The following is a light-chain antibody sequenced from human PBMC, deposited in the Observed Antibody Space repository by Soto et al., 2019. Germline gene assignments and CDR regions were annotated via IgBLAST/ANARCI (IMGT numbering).Light chain of an antibody. J-gene: IGKJ4*01. Sequence: DIQMTQSPSSLSASVGDRVTITCRASQSIRSYLNWYQQKPGKAPNLLIFDASNLQSGVPSRFSGSGSGTDFTFTISSLQPEDIATYYCQQYDNFFLTFGGGTKVDIK. V-gene: IGKV1-33*01. CDR3: QQYDNFFLT. CDR1: QSIRSY. CDR2: DAS.